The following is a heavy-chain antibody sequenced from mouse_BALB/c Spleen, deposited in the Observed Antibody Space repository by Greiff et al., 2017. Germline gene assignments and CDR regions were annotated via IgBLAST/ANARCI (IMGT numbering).Heavy chain of an antibody. CDR3: ARSPLGLCFDY. CDR2: ISSGGSYT. D-gene: IGHD4-1*01. CDR1: GFTFSSYA. V-gene: IGHV5-9-4*01. Sequence: DVMLVESGGGLVKPGGSLKLSCAASGFTFSSYAMSWVRQSPEKRLEWVAEISSGGSYTYYPDAVTGRFTISRDNAKNTLFLQMTSLRSEDTAMYYCARSPLGLCFDYWGQGTTLTVSS. J-gene: IGHJ2*01.